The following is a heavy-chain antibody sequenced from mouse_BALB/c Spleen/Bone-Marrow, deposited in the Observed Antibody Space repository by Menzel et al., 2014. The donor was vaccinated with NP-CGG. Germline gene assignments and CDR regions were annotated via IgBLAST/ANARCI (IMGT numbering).Heavy chain of an antibody. Sequence: VKLQEPGAELVKPGASVKLSCKASGYTFTSYYMYWVKQRPGQGLEWFGEINPSNGGTNFNEKFKNKATLTVDKSSSTAYMQLISLTSEDSAVYYCSRGRRDALDYWGQGTSVTVSS. J-gene: IGHJ4*01. V-gene: IGHV1S81*02. CDR2: INPSNGGT. CDR1: GYTFTSYY. CDR3: SRGRRDALDY.